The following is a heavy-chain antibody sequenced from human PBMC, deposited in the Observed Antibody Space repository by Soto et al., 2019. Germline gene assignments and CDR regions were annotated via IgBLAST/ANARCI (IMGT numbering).Heavy chain of an antibody. CDR1: GGTFSSYT. Sequence: QVQLVQSGAEVKKPGSSVKVSCKASGGTFSSYTISWVRQAPGQGLEWMGRIIPILGIANYAQKFQGRVTITADKSTCTAYMELSSLRSEDTAVYYCARAPQYCSSTSCYHGWFDPWGQGTLVTVSS. D-gene: IGHD2-2*01. CDR3: ARAPQYCSSTSCYHGWFDP. V-gene: IGHV1-69*02. CDR2: IIPILGIA. J-gene: IGHJ5*02.